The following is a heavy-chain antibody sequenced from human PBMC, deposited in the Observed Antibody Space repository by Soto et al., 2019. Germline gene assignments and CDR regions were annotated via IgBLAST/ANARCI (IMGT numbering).Heavy chain of an antibody. V-gene: IGHV1-18*01. CDR1: GYTFTSYG. Sequence: ASVKVSCKASGYTFTSYGISWVRQAPGQGLEWMGWISAYNGNTNYAQKLQGRVTMTTDTSTSTAYMELRSLRSDDTAVYYCAREVAYYGILTGYYSGNWFDPWGQGTLVTVSS. D-gene: IGHD3-9*01. CDR2: ISAYNGNT. CDR3: AREVAYYGILTGYYSGNWFDP. J-gene: IGHJ5*02.